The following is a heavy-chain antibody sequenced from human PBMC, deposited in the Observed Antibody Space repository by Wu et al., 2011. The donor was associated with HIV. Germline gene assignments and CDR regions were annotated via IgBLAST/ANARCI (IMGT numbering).Heavy chain of an antibody. J-gene: IGHJ5*01. D-gene: IGHD3-22*01. CDR3: ARVYGYYYDSSGYYKYNWFDP. Sequence: QVQLVQSGAEVKKPGASVKVSCKASGYTFTSYGISWVRQAPGQGLEWMGWISAYNGNTNYAQKLQGRVTMTTDTSTSTAYMELRSLRSDDTAVYYCARVYGYYYDSSGYYKYNWFDPRAEEPVGHRLL. CDR1: GYTFTSYG. V-gene: IGHV1-18*01. CDR2: ISAYNGNT.